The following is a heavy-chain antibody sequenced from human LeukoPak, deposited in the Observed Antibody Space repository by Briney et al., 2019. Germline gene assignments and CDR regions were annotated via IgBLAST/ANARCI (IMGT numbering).Heavy chain of an antibody. D-gene: IGHD3-16*01. CDR2: IYYSGST. J-gene: IGHJ6*03. Sequence: SETLSLTCTVSGGSISSSSYYWGWIRQPPGRGLEWIGSIYYSGSTYYNPSLKSRVTISVDTSKNQFSLKLSSVTAADTAVYYCASMNYYYYYMDVWGKGTTVTVSS. CDR3: ASMNYYYYYMDV. V-gene: IGHV4-39*07. CDR1: GGSISSSSYY.